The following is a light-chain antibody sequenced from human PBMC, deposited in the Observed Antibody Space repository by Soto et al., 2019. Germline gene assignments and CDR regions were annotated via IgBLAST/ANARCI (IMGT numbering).Light chain of an antibody. Sequence: IVMTQSPATLSVSPGERATLSCRASQSVSSNLAWYQQKPGQAPRLLIYGASTRATGIPARFSGSGSGTEFTLTISSLQSEDFATYYCQQTYTIPHTFGQGTKVEIK. CDR2: GAS. J-gene: IGKJ1*01. V-gene: IGKV3-15*01. CDR1: QSVSSN. CDR3: QQTYTIPHT.